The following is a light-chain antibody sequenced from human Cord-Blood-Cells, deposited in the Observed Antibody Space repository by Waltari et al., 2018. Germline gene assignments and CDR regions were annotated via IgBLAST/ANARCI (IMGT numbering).Light chain of an antibody. CDR3: CSYAGSSTYV. CDR2: EVS. CDR1: RSDVGSYNL. V-gene: IGLV2-23*02. J-gene: IGLJ1*01. Sequence: QSALTQPASVSGSPGQSITISCPGTRSDVGSYNLVSWYQQHPGKAPKLMIYEVSKRPSGVSNRFSGSKSGNTASLTISGLQAEDEADYYCCSYAGSSTYVFGTGTKVTVL.